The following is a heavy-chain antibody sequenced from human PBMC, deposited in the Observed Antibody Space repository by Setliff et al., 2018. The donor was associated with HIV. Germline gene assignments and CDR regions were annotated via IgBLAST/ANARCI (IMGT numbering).Heavy chain of an antibody. V-gene: IGHV1-69*01. CDR3: ARSTYYYDSSGYYNAFDI. D-gene: IGHD3-22*01. CDR1: GGTFSSYA. CDR2: IIPIFGTA. Sequence: KVSCKASGGTFSSYAISWVRQAPGQGLEWMGGIIPIFGTANYAQKFQGRVTITADESTSTAYMELSSLRSEDTAVYYCARSTYYYDSSGYYNAFDIWGQGTMVTVSS. J-gene: IGHJ3*02.